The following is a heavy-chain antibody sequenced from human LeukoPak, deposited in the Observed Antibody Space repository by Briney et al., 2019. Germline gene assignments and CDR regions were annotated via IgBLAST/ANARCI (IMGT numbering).Heavy chain of an antibody. CDR2: INPNSGGT. Sequence: ASVKVSCKASGYTFTGYYMHWVRQAPGQGLEWMGWINPNSGGTNYAQKFQGRVTMTRDTSISTAYMELSRLRSDDTAVYYCARSEVGQLVPYYYYMDVWGKGTTVTVSS. CDR3: ARSEVGQLVPYYYYMDV. J-gene: IGHJ6*03. CDR1: GYTFTGYY. D-gene: IGHD6-6*01. V-gene: IGHV1-2*02.